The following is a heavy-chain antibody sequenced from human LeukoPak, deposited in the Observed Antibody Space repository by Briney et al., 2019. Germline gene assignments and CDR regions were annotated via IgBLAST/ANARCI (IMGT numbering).Heavy chain of an antibody. CDR2: TYYRYKWYN. V-gene: IGHV6-1*01. J-gene: IGHJ4*02. CDR3: ARDGIAAAAFDY. D-gene: IGHD6-13*01. CDR1: MDSLSINSAA. Sequence: SQTLSLTCAISMDSLSINSAACNWVRQSPSGCLEWRGRTYYRYKWYNDYAVSVKSRITINPDTSKNQFSLRLNSVTPADTAVYYCARDGIAAAAFDYWSQGTLVTVSS.